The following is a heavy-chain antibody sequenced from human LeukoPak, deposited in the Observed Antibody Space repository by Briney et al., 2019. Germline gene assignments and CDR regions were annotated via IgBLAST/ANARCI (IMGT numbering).Heavy chain of an antibody. Sequence: GGSLRLSCAVSGFTFSSFLMNWARQAPGKGLEWVASINHNGNVNYYVDSVKGRFTISRDNAKNSLYLQMSNLRAEDTAVYFCARGGGLDVWGQGATVTVSS. J-gene: IGHJ6*02. V-gene: IGHV3-7*03. CDR2: INHNGNVN. D-gene: IGHD3-16*01. CDR3: ARGGGLDV. CDR1: GFTFSSFL.